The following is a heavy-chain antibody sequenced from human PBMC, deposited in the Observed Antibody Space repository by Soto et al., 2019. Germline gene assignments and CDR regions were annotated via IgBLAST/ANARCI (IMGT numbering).Heavy chain of an antibody. D-gene: IGHD3-10*01. V-gene: IGHV4-31*03. Sequence: PSETLSLTCTVSGGPISSGGYYWSWIRQHPGKGLEWIGYIYYSGSTYYNPSLKSRVTISVDTSKNQFPLKLSSVTAADTAVYYCARDGPLWFGELGAFDYWGQGTLVTVSS. CDR1: GGPISSGGYY. CDR2: IYYSGST. CDR3: ARDGPLWFGELGAFDY. J-gene: IGHJ4*02.